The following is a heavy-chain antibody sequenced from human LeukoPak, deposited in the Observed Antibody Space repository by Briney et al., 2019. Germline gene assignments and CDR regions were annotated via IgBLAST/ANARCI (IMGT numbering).Heavy chain of an antibody. Sequence: GGSLRLSCEGSGFTFEDFGMSWVRQAPGKGLEWVSGTNWNGVSKGYADSVKGRFTISRDNAKNSLYLQMNSLRADDTAVYYCARGQAAAGTLAFDFWGQGTLVTVSS. CDR3: ARGQAAAGTLAFDF. J-gene: IGHJ4*02. D-gene: IGHD6-13*01. CDR1: GFTFEDFG. V-gene: IGHV3-20*04. CDR2: TNWNGVSK.